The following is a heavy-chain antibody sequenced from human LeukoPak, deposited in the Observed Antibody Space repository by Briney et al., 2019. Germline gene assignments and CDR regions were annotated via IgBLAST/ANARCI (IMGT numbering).Heavy chain of an antibody. V-gene: IGHV1-69*13. CDR2: IIPIFGTA. J-gene: IGHJ6*02. CDR3: ARDPTTVYYYGMDV. D-gene: IGHD4-11*01. CDR1: GGTFSSYA. Sequence: SVKVSCKASGGTFSSYANSWVRQAPGQGLEWMGGIIPIFGTANYAQKFQGRVTITADESTSTAYMELGSLRSEDTAMYYCARDPTTVYYYGMDVWGQGTTVTVSS.